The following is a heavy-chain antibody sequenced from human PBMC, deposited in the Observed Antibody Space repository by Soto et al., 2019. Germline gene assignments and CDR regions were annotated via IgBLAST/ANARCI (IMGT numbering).Heavy chain of an antibody. V-gene: IGHV3-23*01. Sequence: GGSLRLSCAASGFTFSSYAMSWVRQAPGKGLEWVSAISGSGGSTYYADSVKGRFTISRDNSKNTLYLQMNSLRAEDTAVFYCAKDQNIQLWPRYYYYGMDVWGQGTTVTVSS. CDR1: GFTFSSYA. CDR3: AKDQNIQLWPRYYYYGMDV. CDR2: ISGSGGST. J-gene: IGHJ6*02. D-gene: IGHD5-18*01.